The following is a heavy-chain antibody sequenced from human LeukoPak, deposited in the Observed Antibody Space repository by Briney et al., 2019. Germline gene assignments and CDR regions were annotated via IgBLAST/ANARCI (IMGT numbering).Heavy chain of an antibody. CDR1: GFTVSSNY. D-gene: IGHD5-18*01. CDR2: IYSGGNT. CDR3: ANSGYSYAFDI. Sequence: GGSLRPSCAASGFTVSSNYMTWVRQAPGKGLEWVSVIYSGGNTYYADSVKGRFTISRDNSKNTLYLQMNSLRAEDTAVYYCANSGYSYAFDIWGQGSMVTVSS. J-gene: IGHJ3*02. V-gene: IGHV3-53*01.